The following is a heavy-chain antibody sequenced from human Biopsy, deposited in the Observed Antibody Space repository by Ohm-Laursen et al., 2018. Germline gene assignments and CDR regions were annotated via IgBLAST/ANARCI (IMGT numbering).Heavy chain of an antibody. V-gene: IGHV1-18*01. CDR2: ISGYNGNT. D-gene: IGHD3-10*01. CDR3: TRDRHYASGGYAGMDV. J-gene: IGHJ6*02. CDR1: GYTYTSYG. Sequence: VASVKVSCKASGYTYTSYGISWVRQAPGQGPEWMGWISGYNGNTVYPQNHQGRVTLTTDTSTSTAYMELRSLRSDDTAIYYCTRDRHYASGGYAGMDVWGQGTKVTVSS.